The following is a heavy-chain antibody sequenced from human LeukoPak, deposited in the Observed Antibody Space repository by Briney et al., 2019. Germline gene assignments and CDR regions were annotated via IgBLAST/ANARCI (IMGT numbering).Heavy chain of an antibody. CDR2: IYHSGSA. D-gene: IGHD1-7*01. V-gene: IGHV4-38-2*02. CDR1: GYSISSGYY. CDR3: ARVLTLTGTVYYYYYYMDV. J-gene: IGHJ6*03. Sequence: SSETLSLTCTVSGYSISSGYYWGWIRQPPGKGLEWIGSIYHSGSAYYNPSLKSRVTISVDTSKNQFSLKLSSVTAADTAVYYCARVLTLTGTVYYYYYYMDVWGKGTTVTVSS.